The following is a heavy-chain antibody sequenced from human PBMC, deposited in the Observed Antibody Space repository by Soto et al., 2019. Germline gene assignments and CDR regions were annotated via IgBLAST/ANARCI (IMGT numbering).Heavy chain of an antibody. D-gene: IGHD3-3*01. V-gene: IGHV4-30-4*01. CDR1: GGSISSGDYY. Sequence: SQTLSLTCTVSGGSISSGDYYWSWIRQPPGKGLEWIGYIYYSGSTYYNPSLKSRVTISVDTSKNQFSLKLSSVTAADTAVYYCARADDFWSGYSSGFDPWGQGTLVTVSS. CDR3: ARADDFWSGYSSGFDP. CDR2: IYYSGST. J-gene: IGHJ5*02.